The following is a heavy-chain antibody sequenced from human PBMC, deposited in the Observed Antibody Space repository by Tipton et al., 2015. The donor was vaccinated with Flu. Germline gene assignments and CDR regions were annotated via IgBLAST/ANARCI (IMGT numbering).Heavy chain of an antibody. Sequence: PGLVKPSQTLSLTCTVSGGSISSSSYYWTWIRQPAGKGLEWIGQIYTSGSTKYNPSLKSRVTISVDPSKNQFSLKLSSVTAADTAVYYCARGTNYGGNSGKIDYWGQGTLVTVSS. D-gene: IGHD4-23*01. CDR2: IYTSGST. CDR3: ARGTNYGGNSGKIDY. J-gene: IGHJ4*02. V-gene: IGHV4-61*02. CDR1: GGSISSSSYY.